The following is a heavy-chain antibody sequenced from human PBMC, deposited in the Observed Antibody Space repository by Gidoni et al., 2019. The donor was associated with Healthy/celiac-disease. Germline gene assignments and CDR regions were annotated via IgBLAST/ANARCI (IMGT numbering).Heavy chain of an antibody. CDR1: GYIFTSYD. Sequence: QVQPVQSGAEVKKPGASVTVSCKASGYIFTSYDINWVRQATGQGLEWMGWMNPNIGNTVNAQKFQGRVTMTRNTTISTAYMELSSLRSEDTAVYYCARGQTLFGYYYGMDVWGQGTTVTVSS. V-gene: IGHV1-8*01. J-gene: IGHJ6*02. CDR2: MNPNIGNT. D-gene: IGHD3-16*01. CDR3: ARGQTLFGYYYGMDV.